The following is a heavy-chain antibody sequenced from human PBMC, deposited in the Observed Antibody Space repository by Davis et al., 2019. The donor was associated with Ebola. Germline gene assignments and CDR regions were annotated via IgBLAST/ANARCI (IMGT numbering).Heavy chain of an antibody. Sequence: PGGSLRLSCVASGFSFSSYWMSWVRQAPGKGLEWVANIKQDGSEKYYVDSVEGRFTISRDNAKNSLYLQMNSLRAEDTAVYYCARGPSTGNSFSYWGQGTLATVSS. D-gene: IGHD6-13*01. CDR1: GFSFSSYW. J-gene: IGHJ4*02. CDR2: IKQDGSEK. CDR3: ARGPSTGNSFSY. V-gene: IGHV3-7*01.